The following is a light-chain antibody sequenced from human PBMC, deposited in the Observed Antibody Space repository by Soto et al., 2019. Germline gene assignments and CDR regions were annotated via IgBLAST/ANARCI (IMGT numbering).Light chain of an antibody. CDR2: GAS. CDR3: QQYGDSPRT. J-gene: IGKJ5*01. V-gene: IGKV3-20*01. CDR1: QSIRSN. Sequence: ETVMTQSPGSLSVSLGERATLSCRASQSIRSNLVWYQQRPGQAPRLLIYGASSRATGIPARFSGSGSGTDFTLTIARLEPEDFAVYYCQQYGDSPRTFGQGTRLEIK.